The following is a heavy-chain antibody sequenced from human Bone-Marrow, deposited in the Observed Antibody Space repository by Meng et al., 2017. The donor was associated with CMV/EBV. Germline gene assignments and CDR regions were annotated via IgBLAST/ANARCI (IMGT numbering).Heavy chain of an antibody. CDR1: EFTFSKYW. V-gene: IGHV3-30*02. J-gene: IGHJ4*02. D-gene: IGHD2-2*02. Sequence: GESLKISCAASEFTFSKYWMSWVRQAPGKGLEWVAFIRYDGSNKYYADPVKGRFTISRDNSKNTLYLQMNSLRAEDTAVYYCAPLEYCSSTSCYREDYWGQGTLVTVSS. CDR2: IRYDGSNK. CDR3: APLEYCSSTSCYREDY.